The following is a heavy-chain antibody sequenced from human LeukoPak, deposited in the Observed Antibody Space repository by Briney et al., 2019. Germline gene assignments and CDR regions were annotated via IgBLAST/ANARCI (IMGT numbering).Heavy chain of an antibody. Sequence: GGSLRLSRAASGFSFSGYWMHWVRQAPGKGLVWVSRINKDGSFTSYADSVKGRFTVSRDNAKNTLYLQMNSLRAEDTAVYYCARDLVMVNTPGDDFDYWGRGTLVTVSS. CDR2: INKDGSFT. CDR3: ARDLVMVNTPGDDFDY. V-gene: IGHV3-74*01. D-gene: IGHD2-21*01. CDR1: GFSFSGYW. J-gene: IGHJ4*02.